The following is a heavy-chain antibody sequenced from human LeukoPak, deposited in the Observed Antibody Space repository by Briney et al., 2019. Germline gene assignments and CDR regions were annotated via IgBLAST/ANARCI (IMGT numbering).Heavy chain of an antibody. J-gene: IGHJ3*02. V-gene: IGHV3-30-3*01. CDR1: GFTFSRFS. CDR2: NFYGGSNK. Sequence: GSLRPPLCTPGFTFSRFSFHRGRQAPGKGLGGVAGNFYGGSNKYYADSVKGRFTISRDNSKNTLYLQMNSLRAEDTAVYYCARAGVYYDSSGYERGEAFDIWGQGTMVTVSS. D-gene: IGHD3-22*01. CDR3: ARAGVYYDSSGYERGEAFDI.